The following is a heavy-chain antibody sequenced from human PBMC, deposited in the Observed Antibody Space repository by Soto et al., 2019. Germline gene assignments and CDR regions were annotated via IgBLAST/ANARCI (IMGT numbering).Heavy chain of an antibody. Sequence: ASVKVSCKASGYTFTSYGISCVRQAPGQGLEWMGWISAYNGNTNYAQKLQGRVTMTTDTSTSTAYMELRSLRSDDTAVYYCARDSTDGDIVVVVAATRNYYYYMEVWGKGTTVTLSS. CDR2: ISAYNGNT. CDR3: ARDSTDGDIVVVVAATRNYYYYMEV. CDR1: GYTFTSYG. D-gene: IGHD2-15*01. V-gene: IGHV1-18*01. J-gene: IGHJ6*03.